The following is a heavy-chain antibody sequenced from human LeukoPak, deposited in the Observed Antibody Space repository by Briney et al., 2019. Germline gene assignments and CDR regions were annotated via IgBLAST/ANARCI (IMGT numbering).Heavy chain of an antibody. CDR2: ISGSGGST. CDR3: AKGAHQQLVHGFLYYYYYMDV. V-gene: IGHV3-23*01. CDR1: GFTFSSYE. J-gene: IGHJ6*03. D-gene: IGHD6-13*01. Sequence: QTGGSLRLSCAASGFTFSSYEMNWVRQAPGKGLEWVSAISGSGGSTYYADSVKGRFTISRDNSKNTLYLQMNSLRAEDTAVYYCAKGAHQQLVHGFLYYYYYMDVWGKGTTVTISS.